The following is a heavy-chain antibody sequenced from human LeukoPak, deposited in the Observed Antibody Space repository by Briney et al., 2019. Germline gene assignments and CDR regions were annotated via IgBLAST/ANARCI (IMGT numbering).Heavy chain of an antibody. CDR1: GGSFSNYY. V-gene: IGHV4-34*01. Sequence: SETLSLTCAVYGGSFSNYYWSWIRQSPEKGLEWIGEINHSGSTNYNPSLKSRVTISVDTSKNQFSLKLSSVTAADTAVYYCARRMVRGVMPYFDYWGQGTLVTVSS. CDR3: ARRMVRGVMPYFDY. CDR2: INHSGST. D-gene: IGHD3-10*01. J-gene: IGHJ4*02.